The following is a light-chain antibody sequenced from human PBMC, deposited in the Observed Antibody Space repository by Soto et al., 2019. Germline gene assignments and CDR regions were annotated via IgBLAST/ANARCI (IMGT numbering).Light chain of an antibody. Sequence: QSALTQPASVSGSPGQSITISCTGTSSDVGGYNYVSWYQQHPGKAPKLMIFEVNNRPSGVSNRFSGSKSGITASLTISGLQDDDEADYYCSSYTSSSTLVFGGGTKLTVL. CDR1: SSDVGGYNY. CDR2: EVN. J-gene: IGLJ2*01. CDR3: SSYTSSSTLV. V-gene: IGLV2-14*01.